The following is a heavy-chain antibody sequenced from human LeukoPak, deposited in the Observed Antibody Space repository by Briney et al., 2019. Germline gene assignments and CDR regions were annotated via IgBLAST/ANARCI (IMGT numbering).Heavy chain of an antibody. V-gene: IGHV4-39*01. CDR3: ARQAYGDPAHSNYYYMDV. J-gene: IGHJ6*03. Sequence: PSETLSLTCTVSGGSISSSSYYWGWIRQPPGKGLEWIGSIYYSGSTYYNPSLKSRVTISVDTSKNQFSLKLSSVTAADTAMYYCARQAYGDPAHSNYYYMDVWGKGTTVTVSS. D-gene: IGHD2-8*01. CDR1: GGSISSSSYY. CDR2: IYYSGST.